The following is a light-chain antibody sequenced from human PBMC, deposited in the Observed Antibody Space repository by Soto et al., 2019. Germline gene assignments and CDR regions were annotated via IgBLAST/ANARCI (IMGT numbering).Light chain of an antibody. CDR2: AVS. Sequence: QSALTQPASVSGSPGQSITISCTGTSSDVGGRNFVSWYQQHPGKAPKVMIHAVSHRPSGVSNRFSGSKSGNTASLTISGLQAEDEADYYCSSYTSSSTLLYVFGTGTKVTVL. V-gene: IGLV2-14*01. CDR1: SSDVGGRNF. J-gene: IGLJ1*01. CDR3: SSYTSSSTLLYV.